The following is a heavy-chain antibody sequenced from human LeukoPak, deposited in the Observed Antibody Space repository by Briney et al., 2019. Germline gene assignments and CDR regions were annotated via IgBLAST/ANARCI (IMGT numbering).Heavy chain of an antibody. CDR3: ARNLDTAMVNWFGP. V-gene: IGHV1-69*05. D-gene: IGHD5-18*01. CDR1: GGTFSSYA. J-gene: IGHJ5*02. Sequence: ASVKVSCKASGGTFSSYAISWVRQAPGQGLEWMGGIIPIFGTANYAQKFQGRVTITTDESTSTAYMELSSLRSEDTAVYYCARNLDTAMVNWFGPWGQGTLVTVSS. CDR2: IIPIFGTA.